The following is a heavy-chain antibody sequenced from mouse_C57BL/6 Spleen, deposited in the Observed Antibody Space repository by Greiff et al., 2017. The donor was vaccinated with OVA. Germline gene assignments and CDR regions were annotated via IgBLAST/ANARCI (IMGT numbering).Heavy chain of an antibody. CDR2: INPNNGGT. CDR1: GYTFTDYN. CDR3: ASPTRRYYFDY. D-gene: IGHD2-10*01. J-gene: IGHJ2*01. V-gene: IGHV1-22*01. Sequence: VQLQESGPELVKPGASVKMSCKASGYTFTDYNMHWVKQSHGKSLEWIGYINPNNGGTSYNQKFKGKATLTVNKSSSTAYMELRSLTSEDSAVYYCASPTRRYYFDYWGQGTTLTVSS.